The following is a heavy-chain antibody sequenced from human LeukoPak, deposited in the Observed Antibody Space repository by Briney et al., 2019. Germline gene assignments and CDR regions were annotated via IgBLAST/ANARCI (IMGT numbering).Heavy chain of an antibody. Sequence: GGSLRLSCAASGFTFSSYSMNWVRQAPGKGLEWVSSISSSSYIYYADSVKGRFTISRDNAKNSLYLQMNSLRAEDTAVYYCARDPADSSSWYPTPFDYWGQGTLVTVSS. CDR1: GFTFSSYS. D-gene: IGHD6-13*01. V-gene: IGHV3-21*01. CDR2: ISSSSYI. CDR3: ARDPADSSSWYPTPFDY. J-gene: IGHJ4*02.